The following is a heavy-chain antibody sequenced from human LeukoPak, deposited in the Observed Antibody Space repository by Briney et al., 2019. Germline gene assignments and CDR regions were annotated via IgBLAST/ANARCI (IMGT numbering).Heavy chain of an antibody. CDR3: ASAEAAAFFDY. V-gene: IGHV5-51*01. J-gene: IGHJ4*02. Sequence: GESLKISCKGSGYSFTSCWIGWVRQRPGKGLEWMGIIYPGDSDTRYSPSFQGQVTISADKSISTAYLQWSSLKASDTAMYYCASAEAAAFFDYWGQGTLVTVSS. D-gene: IGHD6-13*01. CDR2: IYPGDSDT. CDR1: GYSFTSCW.